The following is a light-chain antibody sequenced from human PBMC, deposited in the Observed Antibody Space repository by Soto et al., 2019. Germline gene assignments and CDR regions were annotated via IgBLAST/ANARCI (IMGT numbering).Light chain of an antibody. CDR3: TATDDRLTGPV. CDR1: SSDVGGFND. Sequence: QSVLTQPRSVSGSPGQSVTISCTGTSSDVGGFNDVSWYQQHPGKAPQLLIYGVTKRPSGVPDRFSGSKSGTSASLAISGLRSEDEADYYCTATDDRLTGPVFGGGTKVTVL. J-gene: IGLJ2*01. V-gene: IGLV2-11*01. CDR2: GVT.